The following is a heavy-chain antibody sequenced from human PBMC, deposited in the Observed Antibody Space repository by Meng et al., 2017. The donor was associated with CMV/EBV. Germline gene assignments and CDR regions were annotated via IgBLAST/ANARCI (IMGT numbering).Heavy chain of an antibody. CDR2: IIPILGVA. CDR3: ARGVGYCSSTSCFTPRWGNWYFDL. J-gene: IGHJ2*01. Sequence: ISWGRQAPGQGLEWIGRIIPILGVANYAQKFQSRVTITADKSTSTAYMELSSLRSEDTAVYYCARGVGYCSSTSCFTPRWGNWYFDLWGRGTLVTVSS. D-gene: IGHD2-2*01. V-gene: IGHV1-69*04.